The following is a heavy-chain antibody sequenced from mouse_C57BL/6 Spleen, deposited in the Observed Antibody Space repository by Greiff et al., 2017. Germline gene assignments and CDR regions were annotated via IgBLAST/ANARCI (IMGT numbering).Heavy chain of an antibody. J-gene: IGHJ2*01. CDR1: GYTFTSYW. CDR2: IDPSDSYT. Sequence: VKLQQPGAELVMPGASVKLSCKASGYTFTSYWMHWVKQRPGQGLEWIGEIDPSDSYTNYNQKFKGKSTLTVDKSSSTAYMQLSSLTSEDSAVYYCARRDYGCSGDYWGQGTTLTVSS. CDR3: ARRDYGCSGDY. V-gene: IGHV1-69*01. D-gene: IGHD1-1*01.